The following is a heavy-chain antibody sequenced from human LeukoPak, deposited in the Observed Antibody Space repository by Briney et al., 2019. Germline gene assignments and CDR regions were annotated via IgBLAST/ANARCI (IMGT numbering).Heavy chain of an antibody. CDR2: IRSKANSYAT. D-gene: IGHD5-18*01. J-gene: IGHJ4*02. Sequence: GGSLRLSCAATGLTFSGSAMQWVRQASGKGLEWVGRIRSKANSYATAYAASVKGRFIISRDDSKNTAHLQMNSLKTEDTAVYYCTTIEVDIAMVTGFNYWGQGTLVTVSS. CDR1: GLTFSGSA. V-gene: IGHV3-73*01. CDR3: TTIEVDIAMVTGFNY.